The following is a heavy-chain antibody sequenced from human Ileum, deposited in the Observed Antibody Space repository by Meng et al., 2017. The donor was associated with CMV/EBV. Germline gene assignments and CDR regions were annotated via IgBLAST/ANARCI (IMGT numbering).Heavy chain of an antibody. Sequence: ASVLVSCKTSGYTFTGYGISWVRQAPGQGLVWMGWISTYNDDRNYVQKFQGRVSMITDRSTNTAYIELRSLKSDDTAVYYCARDRVGEPTFDYWGQGTLVTVSS. CDR1: GYTFTGYG. D-gene: IGHD1-26*01. V-gene: IGHV1-18*04. CDR3: ARDRVGEPTFDY. J-gene: IGHJ4*01. CDR2: ISTYNDDR.